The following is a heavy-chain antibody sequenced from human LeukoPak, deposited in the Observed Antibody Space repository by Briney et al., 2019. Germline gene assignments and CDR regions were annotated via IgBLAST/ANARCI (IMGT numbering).Heavy chain of an antibody. Sequence: AGSLRLSCAASGFTFSSYSMNWVRQAPGKGLEWVSYISSSSSTIYYADSVKGRFTISRDNAKNSLYLQMNSLRAEDTAVYYCARDLREGYCSSTSCYDAFDIWGQGTMVTVSS. CDR1: GFTFSSYS. D-gene: IGHD2-2*01. J-gene: IGHJ3*02. CDR2: ISSSSSTI. CDR3: ARDLREGYCSSTSCYDAFDI. V-gene: IGHV3-48*01.